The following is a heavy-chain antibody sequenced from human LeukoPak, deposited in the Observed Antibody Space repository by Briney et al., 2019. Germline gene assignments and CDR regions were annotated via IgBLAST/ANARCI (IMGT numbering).Heavy chain of an antibody. CDR2: IYYSGST. CDR1: GGSISNYY. V-gene: IGHV4-59*01. D-gene: IGHD5-12*01. J-gene: IGHJ5*02. CDR3: AGDERWLRLGWFDP. Sequence: PSETLSLTCTVSGGSISNYYWNWIRQSPGKGLEWIGYIYYSGSTSYNPSLKSRVTISVDTSKNQFTLNLSSVTAEDTAVYYCAGDERWLRLGWFDPWGQGTLVTVSS.